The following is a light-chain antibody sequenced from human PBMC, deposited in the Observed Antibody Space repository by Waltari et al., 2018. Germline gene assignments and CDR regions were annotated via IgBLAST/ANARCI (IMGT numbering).Light chain of an antibody. CDR1: RRDIGTYDL. CDR3: CSYAGRVV. V-gene: IGLV2-23*02. J-gene: IGLJ2*01. CDR2: EVN. Sequence: QSALTQPASVSGSPGQSITISCTGTRRDIGTYDLVSWYQQYPGKAPKLMIYEVNKRPSGLSDRFSGSKSGNTASLTISGLQAEDEADYYCCSYAGRVVFGGGTKLTVL.